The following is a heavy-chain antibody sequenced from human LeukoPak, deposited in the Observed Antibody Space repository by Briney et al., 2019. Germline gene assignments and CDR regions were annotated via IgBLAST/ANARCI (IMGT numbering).Heavy chain of an antibody. Sequence: GSLKLSRATSGFNFSNQGMQRVPQAPGQGPGWVAVIWYDGSNKYYADSVKGRFTISRDNSKNTLYLQMNSLRAEDTAVYYCARAGYCSSTSCYYYYYYMDVWGKGTTVTVSS. CDR1: GFNFSNQG. V-gene: IGHV3-33*08. J-gene: IGHJ6*03. D-gene: IGHD2-2*01. CDR2: IWYDGSNK. CDR3: ARAGYCSSTSCYYYYYYMDV.